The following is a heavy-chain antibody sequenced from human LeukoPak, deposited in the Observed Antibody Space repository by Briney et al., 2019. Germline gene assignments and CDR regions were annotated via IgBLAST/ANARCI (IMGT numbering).Heavy chain of an antibody. Sequence: GGSLRLSCAAPGFPFSKYGMHWVRQAPGKGVEWVAVIWYDGSNKYYADSVKGRFTISRDNSKNTLYLQMNSLRAEDTAVYYCAGNYGPYYFDYWGQGTLVTVSS. CDR2: IWYDGSNK. D-gene: IGHD3-10*01. CDR3: AGNYGPYYFDY. CDR1: GFPFSKYG. V-gene: IGHV3-33*01. J-gene: IGHJ4*02.